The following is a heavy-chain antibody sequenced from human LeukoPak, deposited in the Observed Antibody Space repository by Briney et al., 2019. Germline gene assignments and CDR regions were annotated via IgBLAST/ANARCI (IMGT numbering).Heavy chain of an antibody. J-gene: IGHJ4*02. V-gene: IGHV4-4*02. Sequence: SGTLSLTCAVSGGSISSTNWWSWVRQPPGEGLEWIGEIYHSGSTNYNPSLKSRVTISVDTSKNQFSLKLSSVTAADTAVYYCARGPLTTIAAIDYWGQGTLVTVSS. CDR3: ARGPLTTIAAIDY. CDR2: IYHSGST. CDR1: GGSISSTNW. D-gene: IGHD6-25*01.